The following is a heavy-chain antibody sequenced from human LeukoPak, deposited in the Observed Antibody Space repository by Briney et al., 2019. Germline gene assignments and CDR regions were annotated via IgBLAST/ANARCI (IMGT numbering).Heavy chain of an antibody. D-gene: IGHD3-3*01. J-gene: IGHJ4*02. CDR2: ISAYNGDT. CDR1: GYTFTSYG. CDR3: ARWHDFWRETYFDY. V-gene: IGHV1-18*01. Sequence: ASVKVSCTASGYTFTSYGISWVRQAPGQGLEWMGWISAYNGDTNYAQKLQRRVTMTTDTSTSTAYMELRSLRSDDTAVDYCARWHDFWRETYFDYWGQGTLVTVSS.